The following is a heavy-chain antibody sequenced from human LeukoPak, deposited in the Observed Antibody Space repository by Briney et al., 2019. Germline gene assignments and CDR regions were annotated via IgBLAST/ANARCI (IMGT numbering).Heavy chain of an antibody. Sequence: ASVKVSCKASGYTFTSYYMHWVRQAPGQGLEWMGLINPSGGSTSYAQKFQGRVTMTRDTSTSTVYMELSSLRSEDTAVYYCARDLDQFSGYYYGMDVWGQGTTVTVSS. V-gene: IGHV1-46*01. CDR3: ARDLDQFSGYYYGMDV. D-gene: IGHD6-25*01. CDR2: INPSGGST. CDR1: GYTFTSYY. J-gene: IGHJ6*02.